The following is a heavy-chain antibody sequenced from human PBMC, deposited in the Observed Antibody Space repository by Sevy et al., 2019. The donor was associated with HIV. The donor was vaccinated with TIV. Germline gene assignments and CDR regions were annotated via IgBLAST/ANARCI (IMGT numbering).Heavy chain of an antibody. CDR1: GYSFTSYW. CDR3: ARQYGPDIRRYYYYGMDV. V-gene: IGHV5-51*01. CDR2: IYPGDSDT. Sequence: GESLKISCKGSGYSFTSYWIGWVRQMPGKGLEWMGIIYPGDSDTRYSPSFQGQVTISAAKSISTAYLQWSSLKASDTAMYYCARQYGPDIRRYYYYGMDVWGQGTTVTVSS. D-gene: IGHD2-15*01. J-gene: IGHJ6*02.